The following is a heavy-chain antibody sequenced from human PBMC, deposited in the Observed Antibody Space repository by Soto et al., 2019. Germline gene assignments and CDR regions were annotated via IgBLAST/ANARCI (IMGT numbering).Heavy chain of an antibody. CDR3: ARRYCSGGSCQTIDY. CDR1: GRSFSGYY. V-gene: IGHV4-34*01. J-gene: IGHJ4*02. D-gene: IGHD2-15*01. Sequence: PSETLSLTCAVDGRSFSGYYWTGIRQSPGKGLEWIGEINDSGSTNNNPSLKSRVTISVDTSKNQFSLKLTSMTAADTAVYFCARRYCSGGSCQTIDYWGQGTPVTVS. CDR2: INDSGST.